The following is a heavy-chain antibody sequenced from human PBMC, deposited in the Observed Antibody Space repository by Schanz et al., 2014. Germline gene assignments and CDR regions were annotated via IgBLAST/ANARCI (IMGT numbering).Heavy chain of an antibody. Sequence: QVQLVQSGAEVKKPGSSVKVSCKASGYTFTDYYMYWVRQAPGQGLEWMGRINPNSGGTNYAQKFQGRVTMTRDTSISTAYMEMSRLISDDTAVYYCAREMLDIVATMDDDAFDIWGQGTMVTVSS. J-gene: IGHJ3*02. CDR3: AREMLDIVATMDDDAFDI. CDR1: GYTFTDYY. V-gene: IGHV1-2*06. D-gene: IGHD5-12*01. CDR2: INPNSGGT.